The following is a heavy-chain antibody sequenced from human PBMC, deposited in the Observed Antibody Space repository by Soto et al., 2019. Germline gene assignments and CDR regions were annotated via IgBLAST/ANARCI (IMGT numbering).Heavy chain of an antibody. D-gene: IGHD3-22*01. CDR2: IKSKTDGGTT. J-gene: IGHJ6*02. CDR1: GFTFSNAG. Sequence: GGSLRLSCAASGFTFSNAGMNWVRQAPGKGLEWVGRIKSKTDGGTTDYAAPVKGRFTISRDDSKNTLYLQMNSLKTEDTAVYYCTTAVNYYDSSGYLNAANYYYGMDVWGQGTTVTVSS. V-gene: IGHV3-15*07. CDR3: TTAVNYYDSSGYLNAANYYYGMDV.